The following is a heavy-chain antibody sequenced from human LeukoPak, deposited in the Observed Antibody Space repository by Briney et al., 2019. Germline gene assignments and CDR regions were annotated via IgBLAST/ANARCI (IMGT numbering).Heavy chain of an antibody. CDR3: ARTVRGGWYYLDY. J-gene: IGHJ4*02. CDR2: IYYGAST. V-gene: IGHV4-59*01. D-gene: IGHD6-19*01. CDR1: GTSTRSDY. Sequence: SETLSLTCTVSGTSTRSDYWSWIRQPPGKGLEWIAHIYYGASTNCGSSLKSRVTVSVDTSKSQFSLKLSSVTAADTPVYYCARTVRGGWYYLDYWAQGTLVSVSS.